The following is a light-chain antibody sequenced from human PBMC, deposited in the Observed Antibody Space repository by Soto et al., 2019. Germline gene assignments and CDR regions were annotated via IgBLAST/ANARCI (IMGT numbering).Light chain of an antibody. CDR3: HQYNNWPRT. J-gene: IGKJ5*01. Sequence: EIVMTQYPATLSVSPGERATLSCRASQSVRNNLAWYQQKPGQAPSLLIYGASTRATGIPARFSGSGSGTEFTLTISSLQSEDFAVYFCHQYNNWPRTFGQGTRLEIK. CDR1: QSVRNN. V-gene: IGKV3-15*01. CDR2: GAS.